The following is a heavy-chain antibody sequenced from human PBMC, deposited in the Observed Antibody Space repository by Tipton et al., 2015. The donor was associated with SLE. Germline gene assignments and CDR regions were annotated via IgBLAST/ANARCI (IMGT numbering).Heavy chain of an antibody. CDR1: GGSITNYY. V-gene: IGHV4-34*01. CDR2: INHSGST. J-gene: IGHJ6*02. Sequence: TLSLTCTVSGGSITNYYWSWIRQPPGKGLEWIGEINHSGSTNYNPSLKSRVTISVDTSKNQFSLKLSSVTAADTAVYYCARGPKDVWGQGTTVTVSS. CDR3: ARGPKDV.